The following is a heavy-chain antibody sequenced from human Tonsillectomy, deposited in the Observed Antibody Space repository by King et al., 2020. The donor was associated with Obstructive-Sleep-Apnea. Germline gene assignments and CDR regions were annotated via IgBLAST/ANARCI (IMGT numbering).Heavy chain of an antibody. V-gene: IGHV3-33*01. CDR3: ARDLNYDSSGYSH. Sequence: VQLVESGGGVVQPGRSLRLSCAASGFTCSSYGMHWVRQAPGEGLEWVAVIWYDGSNKYYADSVKGRFTISRDNSKNTLYLQMNSLRAEDTAVYYCARDLNYDSSGYSHWGQGTLVTVSS. CDR2: IWYDGSNK. D-gene: IGHD3-22*01. CDR1: GFTCSSYG. J-gene: IGHJ4*02.